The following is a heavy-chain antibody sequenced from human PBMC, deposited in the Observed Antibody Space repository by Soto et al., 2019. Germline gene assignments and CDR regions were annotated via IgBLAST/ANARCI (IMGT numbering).Heavy chain of an antibody. CDR2: INPLNGYT. V-gene: IGHV1-3*01. CDR3: ARDPSVRGVIFYYYGMDV. CDR1: GYTFTKNA. J-gene: IGHJ6*02. Sequence: GASVKVSCKTSGYTFTKNALHWVRQAPGRGPEWMGWINPLNGYTKYSERFQGRVSITRDTSASTAYMELRSLRSEDTAVYYCARDPSVRGVIFYYYGMDVWGQGTTVTVSS. D-gene: IGHD3-10*01.